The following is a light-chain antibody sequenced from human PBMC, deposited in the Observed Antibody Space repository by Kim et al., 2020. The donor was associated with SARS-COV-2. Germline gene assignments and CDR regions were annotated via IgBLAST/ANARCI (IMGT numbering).Light chain of an antibody. CDR2: GAS. Sequence: IVMTQSPATLSVSPGERATLSCRASQSVSSNLAWYQQKPGQAPRLLIYGASTRATGIPARFSGSGSGTEFTLTISSLQSEDFAVYYYQQDNNTPRTFGQGTKLDIK. V-gene: IGKV3-15*01. CDR1: QSVSSN. J-gene: IGKJ5*01. CDR3: QQDNNTPRT.